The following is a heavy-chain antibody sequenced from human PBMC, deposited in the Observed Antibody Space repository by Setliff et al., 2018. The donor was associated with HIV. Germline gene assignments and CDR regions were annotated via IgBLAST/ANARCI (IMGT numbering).Heavy chain of an antibody. Sequence: SETLSLTCAVYGGSVSDDYWSWIRQPPGRGMEWIGEINDSGNTNFNPSLKSRVTISVDTSKTQFSLRLSSVTAADTAVYYCARQGYIYGYPLNWFDPWGQGTLVTVSS. J-gene: IGHJ5*02. CDR1: GGSVSDDY. V-gene: IGHV4-34*01. CDR3: ARQGYIYGYPLNWFDP. CDR2: INDSGNT. D-gene: IGHD5-18*01.